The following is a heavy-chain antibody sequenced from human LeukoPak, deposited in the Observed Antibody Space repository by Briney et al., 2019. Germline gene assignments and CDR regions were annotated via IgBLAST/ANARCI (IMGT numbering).Heavy chain of an antibody. D-gene: IGHD3-22*01. J-gene: IGHJ4*02. Sequence: PSETLSLTCAVSGGSIDSSSYYWGWIRQPPGKGLEWIGSIFRTGSTYYSASLKSRVTISVDTSKNQFSLKLSSVTAADTAVYYCARYIYYYDSSGYQYYFDYWGQGTLVTVSS. CDR1: GGSIDSSSYY. CDR3: ARYIYYYDSSGYQYYFDY. V-gene: IGHV4-39*07. CDR2: IFRTGST.